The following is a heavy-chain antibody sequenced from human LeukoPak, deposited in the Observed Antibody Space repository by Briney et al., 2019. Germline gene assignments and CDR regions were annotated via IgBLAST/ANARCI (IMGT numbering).Heavy chain of an antibody. Sequence: GSSVKVSCKASGGTFISYAISWVRQAPGQGLEWMGRIIPIFGTANYARKVQGRVTITPDESTSTAYMELSSLRSGDTAVYYCAGRYSYGYYYYYYMDVWGKGTTVTVSS. CDR1: GGTFISYA. CDR3: AGRYSYGYYYYYYMDV. D-gene: IGHD5-18*01. CDR2: IIPIFGTA. V-gene: IGHV1-69*15. J-gene: IGHJ6*03.